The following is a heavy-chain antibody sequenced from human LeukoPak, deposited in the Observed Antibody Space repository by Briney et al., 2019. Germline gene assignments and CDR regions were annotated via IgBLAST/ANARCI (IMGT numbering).Heavy chain of an antibody. CDR1: GYTFTSYG. V-gene: IGHV1-18*01. CDR3: AREGKIPLPFIVVVPAAMRGSGMDV. Sequence: ASVKVSCKASGYTFTSYGISWVRQAPGQGLEWMGWISAYNGNTNYAQKLQGRVTMTTDTSTSTAYMELRSLRSDDTDVYYCAREGKIPLPFIVVVPAAMRGSGMDVWGQGTTVTVSS. J-gene: IGHJ6*02. D-gene: IGHD2-2*01. CDR2: ISAYNGNT.